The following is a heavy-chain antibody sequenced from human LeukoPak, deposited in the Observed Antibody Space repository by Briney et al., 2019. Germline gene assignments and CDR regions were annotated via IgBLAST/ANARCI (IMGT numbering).Heavy chain of an antibody. CDR2: ISGSGGST. D-gene: IGHD3-3*01. CDR3: AKDQLRFLEWHWCFDL. CDR1: GFTFSSYA. J-gene: IGHJ2*01. V-gene: IGHV3-23*01. Sequence: GGSLRLSCAASGFTFSSYAMSWVRQTPGKGLEWVSAISGSGGSTYYADSVKGRFTISRDNSKNTLYLQMNSLRAEDTAVYYCAKDQLRFLEWHWCFDLWGRGTLVTVSS.